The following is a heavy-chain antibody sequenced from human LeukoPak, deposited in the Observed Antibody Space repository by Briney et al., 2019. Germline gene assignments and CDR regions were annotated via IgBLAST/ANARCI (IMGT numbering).Heavy chain of an antibody. CDR3: ASAGYSSSWPENYYYYGMDV. CDR1: GYTLTELS. D-gene: IGHD6-13*01. V-gene: IGHV1-24*01. Sequence: ASVKVSCKVSGYTLTELSMHWVRQAPGKGLEWMGGFDPEDGETIYAQKFQGRVTITADESTSTAYMELSSLRSEDTAVYYCASAGYSSSWPENYYYYGMDVWGQGTTVTVSS. J-gene: IGHJ6*02. CDR2: FDPEDGET.